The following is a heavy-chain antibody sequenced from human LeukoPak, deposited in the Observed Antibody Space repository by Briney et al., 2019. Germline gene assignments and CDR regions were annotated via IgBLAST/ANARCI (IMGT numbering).Heavy chain of an antibody. CDR3: ARTEGSSWSSYFDY. V-gene: IGHV3-30*03. Sequence: GGSLTLSCAASEFTVSVNYMSWVRQAPGKGLEWVAVISYDGSNKYYADSVKGRFTISRDNSKNTLYLQMNSLRAEDTAVYYCARTEGSSWSSYFDYWGQGTLVTVSS. D-gene: IGHD6-13*01. J-gene: IGHJ4*02. CDR2: ISYDGSNK. CDR1: EFTVSVNY.